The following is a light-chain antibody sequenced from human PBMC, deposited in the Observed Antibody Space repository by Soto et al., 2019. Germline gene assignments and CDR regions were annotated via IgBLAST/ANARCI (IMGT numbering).Light chain of an antibody. CDR2: DTS. CDR1: QSVKTY. Sequence: EIVLTQTPATLSLSPGQRATLSCWASQSVKTYLMWYQHKPGQAPRLLIYDTSNRATGIPDRFSGSGSGTGFTLPISNLKPEDSAVYYCQQRGNSITFGGGTKVEI. V-gene: IGKV3-11*01. J-gene: IGKJ4*02. CDR3: QQRGNSIT.